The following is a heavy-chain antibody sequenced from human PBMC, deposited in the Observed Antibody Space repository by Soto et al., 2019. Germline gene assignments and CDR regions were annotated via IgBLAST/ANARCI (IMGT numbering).Heavy chain of an antibody. V-gene: IGHV1-69*12. Sequence: QVQPVQSGAEVKKPGSSVKVSCKASGGTFSSYAISWVRQAPGQGLEWMGGIIPIFGTANYAQKFQGRVTITADESTGTAYMELSSLRSEDTAVYYCARDRVRSGGRRDYFDYWGQGTLVTVSS. CDR3: ARDRVRSGGRRDYFDY. CDR1: GGTFSSYA. CDR2: IIPIFGTA. D-gene: IGHD2-15*01. J-gene: IGHJ4*02.